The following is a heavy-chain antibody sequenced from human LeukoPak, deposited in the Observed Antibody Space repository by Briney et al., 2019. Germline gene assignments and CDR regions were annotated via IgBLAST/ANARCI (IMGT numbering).Heavy chain of an antibody. D-gene: IGHD2-2*01. V-gene: IGHV4-38-2*01. J-gene: IGHJ6*04. Sequence: PSETLSLTCAVSGYSISSGYYWGWIRQPPGKGLEWIGSIYHSGSTNYNPSLKSRVTISVDTSKNQFSLKLSSVTAADTAVYYCARGPRGYCSSTSCYYYGMDVWGKGTTVTVSS. CDR3: ARGPRGYCSSTSCYYYGMDV. CDR1: GYSISSGYY. CDR2: IYHSGST.